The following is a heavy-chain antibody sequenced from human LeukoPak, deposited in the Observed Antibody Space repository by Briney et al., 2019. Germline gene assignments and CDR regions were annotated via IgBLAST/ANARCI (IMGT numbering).Heavy chain of an antibody. CDR3: ARDPMADFDY. V-gene: IGHV3-21*01. J-gene: IGHJ4*02. CDR2: FSSSSSYI. CDR1: GFTFSSYT. Sequence: PGGSLRLSCAASGFTFSSYTMNWVRQAPGKGLEWVSSFSSSSSYIDYADSVKGLFTISRDNAENLLFLHMNSLRAEDTAVYYCARDPMADFDYWGQGALVTVSS. D-gene: IGHD2-8*01.